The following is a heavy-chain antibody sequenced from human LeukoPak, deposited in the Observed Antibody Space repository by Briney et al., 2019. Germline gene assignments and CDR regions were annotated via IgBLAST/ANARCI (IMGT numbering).Heavy chain of an antibody. CDR3: ARVRVSTTGRTWEAFDI. CDR1: GGTFSSYA. J-gene: IGHJ3*02. V-gene: IGHV1-69*05. Sequence: SVKVSCKASGGTFSSYAISWVRQAPGQGLEWMGRIIPIFGTANYAQKFQGRVTITTDESTSTAYMELSSLRSEDTGVYYCARVRVSTTGRTWEAFDIWGQGPMVTVSS. D-gene: IGHD1-1*01. CDR2: IIPIFGTA.